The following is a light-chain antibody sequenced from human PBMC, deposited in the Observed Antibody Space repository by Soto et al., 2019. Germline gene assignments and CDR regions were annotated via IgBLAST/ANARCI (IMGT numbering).Light chain of an antibody. CDR1: QSVSST. J-gene: IGKJ1*01. Sequence: EIVLTQSPGTLSLSPGERATLSCRASQSVSSTYVAWYQQKPGQAPRLLIYGASTRATGIPARFSGSGSGTEFTLTISSLQSEDFAVYYCQQYNNWPPWTFGQGTKVDI. V-gene: IGKV3-15*01. CDR3: QQYNNWPPWT. CDR2: GAS.